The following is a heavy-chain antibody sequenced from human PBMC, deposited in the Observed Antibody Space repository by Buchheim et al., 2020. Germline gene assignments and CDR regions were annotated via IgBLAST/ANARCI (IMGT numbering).Heavy chain of an antibody. J-gene: IGHJ5*02. V-gene: IGHV3-23*01. CDR2: ISGSGDST. D-gene: IGHD3-3*01. CDR1: GFTFSSYA. Sequence: EVQLLESGGGLVQPGGSLRLSCAASGFTFSSYAMSWVRQAPGKGLEWVSAISGSGDSTYYADSVKGRFTISRDNSKNTRYLQMNSLRAEDTAVYYCAKEGTHYDFWSGYSGWFDPWGQGTL. CDR3: AKEGTHYDFWSGYSGWFDP.